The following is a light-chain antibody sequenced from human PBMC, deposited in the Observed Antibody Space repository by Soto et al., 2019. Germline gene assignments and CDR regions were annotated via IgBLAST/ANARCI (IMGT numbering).Light chain of an antibody. CDR1: QSVSSRF. Sequence: EIVLTQSPGTLSLSPGERATLSCRASQSVSSRFLAWYQQKPGQAPSVLIYGASSRATGIPDRFSGSGSGTYFTLIISRLEPEDVAMYYCQQYDSSRTFGQGTKVEMK. J-gene: IGKJ1*01. CDR2: GAS. CDR3: QQYDSSRT. V-gene: IGKV3-20*01.